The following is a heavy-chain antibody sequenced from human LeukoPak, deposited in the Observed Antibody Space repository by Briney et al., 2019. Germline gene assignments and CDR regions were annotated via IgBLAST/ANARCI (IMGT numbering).Heavy chain of an antibody. CDR2: ISSSSSYI. V-gene: IGHV3-21*01. Sequence: GGSLRLSCAASGFTFSSYSMNWVRQAPGKGLEWVPSISSSSSYIYYADSVKGRFTISRDNAKNSLYLQMNSLRAEDTAVYYCARRYYDSSGYLYYFDYWGQGTLVTVSS. J-gene: IGHJ4*02. CDR3: ARRYYDSSGYLYYFDY. CDR1: GFTFSSYS. D-gene: IGHD3-22*01.